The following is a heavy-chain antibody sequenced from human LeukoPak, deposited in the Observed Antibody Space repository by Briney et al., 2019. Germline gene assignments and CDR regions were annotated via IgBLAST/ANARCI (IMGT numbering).Heavy chain of an antibody. CDR1: GGSFSSGSYY. Sequence: PSETLSLTCTVSGGSFSSGSYYWSWIRQPPGKGLEWIGEIYHSGSTNYNPSLKSRVTISVDKSKNQFSLKLSSVTAADTAVYYCARGPSAGLFDYWGQGTLVTVSS. CDR3: ARGPSAGLFDY. D-gene: IGHD6-13*01. J-gene: IGHJ4*02. CDR2: IYHSGST. V-gene: IGHV4-39*07.